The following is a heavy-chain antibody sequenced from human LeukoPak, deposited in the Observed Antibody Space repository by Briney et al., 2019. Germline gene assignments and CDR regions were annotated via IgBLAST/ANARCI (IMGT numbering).Heavy chain of an antibody. D-gene: IGHD3-10*01. Sequence: SETLSLTCAVYGGSFSGYYWSWIRQPPGKGLELIGEINHSGSTNYNPSLKSRVTISVDTSKNQFSLKLSSVTAADTAVYYCARGGGTMARGSFDYWGQGTLVTVSS. V-gene: IGHV4-34*01. CDR1: GGSFSGYY. J-gene: IGHJ4*02. CDR2: INHSGST. CDR3: ARGGGTMARGSFDY.